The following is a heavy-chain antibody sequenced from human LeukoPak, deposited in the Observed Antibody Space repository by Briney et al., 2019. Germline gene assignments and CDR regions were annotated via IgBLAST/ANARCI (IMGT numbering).Heavy chain of an antibody. CDR1: GGSISSGGYY. D-gene: IGHD3-22*01. CDR2: IYYSGST. CDR3: ARDRDYYDSSGYYRTGAFDY. J-gene: IGHJ4*02. Sequence: SETLSLTCTVSGGSISSGGYYWSWIRQHPGKGLEWIGYIYYSGSTYYNPSLKSRVTISVDASKNQFSLKLSSVTAADTAVYYCARDRDYYDSSGYYRTGAFDYWGQGTLVTVSS. V-gene: IGHV4-31*03.